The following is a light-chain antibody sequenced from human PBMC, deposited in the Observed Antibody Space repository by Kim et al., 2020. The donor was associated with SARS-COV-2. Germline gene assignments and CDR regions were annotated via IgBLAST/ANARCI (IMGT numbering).Light chain of an antibody. V-gene: IGLV1-40*01. CDR1: RSNVGAGDD. J-gene: IGLJ1*01. CDR3: QSYDSSLSGSGV. CDR2: GNS. Sequence: VTIYCTGSRSNVGAGDDVHWDQQLPGTAPKLLIYGNSNRPSGVPDRFSGSKSGTSASLAITGLQAEDEADYYCQSYDSSLSGSGVFGTGTKVTVL.